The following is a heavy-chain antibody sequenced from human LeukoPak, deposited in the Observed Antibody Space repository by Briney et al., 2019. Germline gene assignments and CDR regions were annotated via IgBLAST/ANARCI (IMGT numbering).Heavy chain of an antibody. CDR3: ARVDTAMGHYYYYGMDV. Sequence: GGSRRLSCAAAGFTFSSYWMHWVRQAPGKGLVWVSRINSDGSSTSYADSVKGRFTISRDNAKNTLYLQMNSLRAEDTAVYYCARVDTAMGHYYYYGMDVWGQGTTVTVSS. J-gene: IGHJ6*02. V-gene: IGHV3-74*01. CDR2: INSDGSST. D-gene: IGHD5-18*01. CDR1: GFTFSSYW.